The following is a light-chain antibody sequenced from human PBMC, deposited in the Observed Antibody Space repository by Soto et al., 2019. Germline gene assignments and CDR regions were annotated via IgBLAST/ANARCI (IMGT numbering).Light chain of an antibody. CDR1: QTVSSSF. CDR3: QQYGSPPPRT. CDR2: GAS. J-gene: IGKJ2*01. Sequence: EIVLTQSPGTLSLSPGERATLSCTASQTVSSSFLAWYQQKPGQAPRLLIYGASSRATGIPDRFSGSESGTDFTLTISRLEPEDFAVYYCQQYGSPPPRTFGQGTKLEIK. V-gene: IGKV3-20*01.